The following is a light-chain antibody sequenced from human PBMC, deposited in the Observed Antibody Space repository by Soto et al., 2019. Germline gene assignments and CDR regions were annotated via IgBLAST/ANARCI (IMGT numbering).Light chain of an antibody. CDR2: EVR. J-gene: IGLJ2*01. CDR3: SSYTTRTTQV. CDR1: SSDVGSYNY. V-gene: IGLV2-14*01. Sequence: QSALTQPASVSGSPGQSITISCTGTSSDVGSYNYVSWYQQHPCKAPKLMIYEVRNRPSGVSDRFSGSKSGKTASLTIFGLQAEDEADYYCSSYTTRTTQVFGGGTKLTVL.